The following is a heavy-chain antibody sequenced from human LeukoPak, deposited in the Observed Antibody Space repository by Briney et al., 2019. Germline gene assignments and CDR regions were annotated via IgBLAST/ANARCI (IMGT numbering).Heavy chain of an antibody. V-gene: IGHV1-18*01. Sequence: ASVKVSCKASGYTFTSYGISWVRQAPGQGLEWMGWISAYNGNTNYAQKLQGRVTMTTDTSTSTAYMELRSLRSDDTAVYYCARDEDIVVVVAADGMEVWGQGTTVTVSS. CDR2: ISAYNGNT. J-gene: IGHJ6*02. D-gene: IGHD2-15*01. CDR1: GYTFTSYG. CDR3: ARDEDIVVVVAADGMEV.